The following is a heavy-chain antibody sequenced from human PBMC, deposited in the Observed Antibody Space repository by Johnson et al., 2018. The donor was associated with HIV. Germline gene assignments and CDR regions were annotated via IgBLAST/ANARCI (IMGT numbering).Heavy chain of an antibody. J-gene: IGHJ3*02. Sequence: VHLVESGGGLVQPGGSLRLSCAASGFTVTSHYMSWVRQAPGMGLEWVSVIYTGGNKYYANSVKDRFTISRDISKNTLYLEMNIMRAEDTAVYYCARGRSGILILDDAFDIWGQGTMVTVSS. V-gene: IGHV3-66*01. D-gene: IGHD1-14*01. CDR3: ARGRSGILILDDAFDI. CDR1: GFTVTSHY. CDR2: IYTGGNK.